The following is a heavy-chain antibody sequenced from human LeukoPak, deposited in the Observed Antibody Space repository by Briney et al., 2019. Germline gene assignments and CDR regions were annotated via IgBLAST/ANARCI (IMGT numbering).Heavy chain of an antibody. D-gene: IGHD3-10*01. J-gene: IGHJ6*02. CDR1: GFTFGDYA. CDR3: AKDWGSRVVYGLDV. CDR2: ISWNSGSI. V-gene: IGHV3-9*01. Sequence: PGRSLRLSCAASGFTFGDYAMHWVRQAPGKGLEWVAGISWNSGSIGYADSVKGRFTISRDNAKNSLYLQMNSLRAEDTALYYCAKDWGSRVVYGLDVWGQGTTVTVSS.